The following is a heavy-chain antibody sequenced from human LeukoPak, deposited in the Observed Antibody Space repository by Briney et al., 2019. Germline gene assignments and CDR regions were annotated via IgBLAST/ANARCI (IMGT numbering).Heavy chain of an antibody. CDR1: GFTFSSYG. J-gene: IGHJ5*02. V-gene: IGHV3-30*18. CDR3: AKDLHDYGDL. D-gene: IGHD4-17*01. Sequence: GGSLRLSCAAYGFTFSSYGMHWVRQAPGKGLEWVALISYDGSNKYYADSVKGRFTISRDNSKNTLYLQMNSLRAEDTAVFYCAKDLHDYGDLWGQGTLVTVSS. CDR2: ISYDGSNK.